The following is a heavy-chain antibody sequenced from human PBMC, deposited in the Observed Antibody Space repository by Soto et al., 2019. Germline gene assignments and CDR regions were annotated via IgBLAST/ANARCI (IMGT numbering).Heavy chain of an antibody. CDR3: AAKLYSSGGGH. D-gene: IGHD6-19*01. V-gene: IGHV1-58*02. CDR1: GFTFSSSA. J-gene: IGHJ4*02. Sequence: QMQLVQSGPEVKKPGTSVKVSCKASGFTFSSSAMQWVRQARGQRLEWIGWIVVGSGHTNYAQKFQERVTITRDMSTTTAYMELNSLRFEDTAVYYCAAKLYSSGGGHWGQGTLVTVSS. CDR2: IVVGSGHT.